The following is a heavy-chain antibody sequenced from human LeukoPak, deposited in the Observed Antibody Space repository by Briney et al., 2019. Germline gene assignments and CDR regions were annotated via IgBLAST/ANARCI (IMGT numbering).Heavy chain of an antibody. CDR1: GFTFGDYA. D-gene: IGHD1-26*01. CDR3: TRAGSGSYWGGAFDY. CDR2: IRSKAYGGTT. Sequence: GGSLRLSCTASGFTFGDYAMSWFRQAPGKGLEWVGFIRSKAYGGTTEYAASVKGRFTISRDDSKSIAYLQMNSLKTEDTAVYYCTRAGSGSYWGGAFDYWGQGTLVTVSS. V-gene: IGHV3-49*03. J-gene: IGHJ4*02.